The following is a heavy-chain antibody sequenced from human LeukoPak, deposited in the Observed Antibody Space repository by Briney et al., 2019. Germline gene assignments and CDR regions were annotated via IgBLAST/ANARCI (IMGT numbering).Heavy chain of an antibody. J-gene: IGHJ4*02. CDR2: IYYTGST. D-gene: IGHD1-1*01. CDR1: GGSISSGGYY. Sequence: SETLSLTCTVSGGSISSGGYYWSWIRQHPGKGLEWIGYIYYTGSTYYNPSLKSRVTISVDTSKNQFSLKLSSVTAADTAVYYCARELERRNLNFDYWGQGTLVTVSS. CDR3: ARELERRNLNFDY. V-gene: IGHV4-31*03.